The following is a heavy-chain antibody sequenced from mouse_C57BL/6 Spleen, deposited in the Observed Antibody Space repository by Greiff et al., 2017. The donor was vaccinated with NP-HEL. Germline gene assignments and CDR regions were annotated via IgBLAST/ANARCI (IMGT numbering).Heavy chain of an antibody. CDR1: GFNIKDYY. J-gene: IGHJ4*01. V-gene: IGHV14-1*01. CDR3: TSCAYYKYAMDY. Sequence: VHVKQSGAELVRPGASVKLSCTASGFNIKDYYMHWVKQRPEQGLEWIGRIDPEDGDTEYAPKFQGKATMTADTSSNTAYLQLSSLTSEDTAVYYCTSCAYYKYAMDYWGQGTSVTVSS. CDR2: IDPEDGDT. D-gene: IGHD2-12*01.